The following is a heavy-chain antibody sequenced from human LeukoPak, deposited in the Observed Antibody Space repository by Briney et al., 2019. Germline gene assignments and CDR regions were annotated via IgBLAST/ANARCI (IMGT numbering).Heavy chain of an antibody. CDR1: GFTFSSYS. CDR3: AKVTTGYRSPIAY. J-gene: IGHJ4*02. D-gene: IGHD3-9*01. CDR2: VSSSSSYI. Sequence: GGSLRLSCAASGFTFSSYSMNWVRQAPAKGLEWVSSVSSSSSYIYYADSVKGRFTISRDNSKNTLYLQMNSLRAEDTAVYYCAKVTTGYRSPIAYWGQGTLVTVSS. V-gene: IGHV3-21*01.